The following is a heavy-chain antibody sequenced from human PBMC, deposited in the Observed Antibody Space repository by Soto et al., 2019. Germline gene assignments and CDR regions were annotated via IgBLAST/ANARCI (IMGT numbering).Heavy chain of an antibody. CDR2: IYYIGST. J-gene: IGHJ4*02. CDR3: ASSCTSCYGYFDY. V-gene: IGHV4-59*08. Sequence: SETLSLTCTVSGGSISSYYWSWIRQPPGKGLEWIGYIYYIGSTNYNPSLKSRVTISVDTSKNQFSLKLSSVTSADTAVYYCASSCTSCYGYFDYWGQGTLVTVSS. D-gene: IGHD2-2*01. CDR1: GGSISSYY.